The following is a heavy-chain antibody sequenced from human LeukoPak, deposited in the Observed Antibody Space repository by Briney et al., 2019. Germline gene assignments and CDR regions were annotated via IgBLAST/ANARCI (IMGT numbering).Heavy chain of an antibody. D-gene: IGHD2-15*01. CDR1: GFTFSSYG. CDR3: AKGVAARGYYFDY. Sequence: PGGSLRLSCEASGFTFSSYGMHWVRQAPGKGLEWVSAISDNGGSTYYADSVKGRFTISRDNSKNTLYLQMNSLRAEDTAVYYCAKGVAARGYYFDYWGQGTLVTVSS. V-gene: IGHV3-23*01. CDR2: ISDNGGST. J-gene: IGHJ4*02.